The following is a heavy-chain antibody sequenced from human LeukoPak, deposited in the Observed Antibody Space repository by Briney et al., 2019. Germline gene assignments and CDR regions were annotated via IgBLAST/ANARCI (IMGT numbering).Heavy chain of an antibody. J-gene: IGHJ3*02. CDR1: GFTFSRYT. V-gene: IGHV3-48*04. D-gene: IGHD1-14*01. CDR2: ISSSGDTK. Sequence: GGSLRLSCAASGFTFSRYTMNRVRQAPGKGLEWVSYISSSGDTKYYADSVRGRFTISRDNAKNSLYLQMNSLRAEDTAVYYCAREGYDHVAFDMWGQGTMVTVS. CDR3: AREGYDHVAFDM.